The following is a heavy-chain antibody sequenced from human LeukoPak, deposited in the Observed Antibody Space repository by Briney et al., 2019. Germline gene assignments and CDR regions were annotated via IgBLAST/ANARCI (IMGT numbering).Heavy chain of an antibody. V-gene: IGHV1-18*01. CDR2: ISPYNGNT. D-gene: IGHD3-22*01. CDR3: ARVLDQFYDSSGYYPY. J-gene: IGHJ4*02. Sequence: ASVKVSCKASGYTFTSYAISWVRRAPGQGLEWMGWISPYNGNTNYAQNLQGRVTMTTDTSTSTAYMELRSLRSDDTAVYYCARVLDQFYDSSGYYPYWGQGTLVTVSS. CDR1: GYTFTSYA.